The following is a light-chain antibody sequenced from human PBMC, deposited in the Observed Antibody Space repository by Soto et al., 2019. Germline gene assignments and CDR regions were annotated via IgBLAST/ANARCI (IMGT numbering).Light chain of an antibody. V-gene: IGLV1-40*01. Sequence: QSVLTQPPSVSGAPGQRVTISCTGSSANIGAGYDVHWYQQLPGTAPKLLIYGNSNRPSGVPDRFSGSKSGTSASLAITGLQAEDEADYYCQSYDSTLSAFYVFGTGTKVTLL. CDR2: GNS. CDR1: SANIGAGYD. CDR3: QSYDSTLSAFYV. J-gene: IGLJ1*01.